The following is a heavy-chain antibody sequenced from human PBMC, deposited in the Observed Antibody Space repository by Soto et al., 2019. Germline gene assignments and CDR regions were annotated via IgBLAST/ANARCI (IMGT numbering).Heavy chain of an antibody. CDR1: GFTFSSYW. CDR3: ARAYRPDYMLHHSSFRSPEVHYYYYYGMDV. V-gene: IGHV3-7*05. Sequence: PGGSLRLSCAASGFTFSSYWMSWVRQAPGKGLEWVANIKQDGSEKYYVDSVKGRFTISRDNAKNSLYLQMNSLRAEDTAAYYCARAYRPDYMLHHSSFRSPEVHYYYYYGMDVWGQGTTVTVSS. CDR2: IKQDGSEK. J-gene: IGHJ6*02. D-gene: IGHD4-4*01.